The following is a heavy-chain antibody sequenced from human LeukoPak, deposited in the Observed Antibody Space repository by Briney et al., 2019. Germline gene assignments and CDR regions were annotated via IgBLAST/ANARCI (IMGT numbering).Heavy chain of an antibody. V-gene: IGHV4-34*01. Sequence: SETLSLTCAVYGGSFSGYYWSWIRQPPGKGLEWIGETNHSGSTNYNPSLKSRVTISVDTSKNQFSLKLSSVTAADTAVYYCARGLFTIFGVVIIDGFDYWGQGTLVTVSS. CDR3: ARGLFTIFGVVIIDGFDY. D-gene: IGHD3-3*01. CDR2: TNHSGST. CDR1: GGSFSGYY. J-gene: IGHJ4*02.